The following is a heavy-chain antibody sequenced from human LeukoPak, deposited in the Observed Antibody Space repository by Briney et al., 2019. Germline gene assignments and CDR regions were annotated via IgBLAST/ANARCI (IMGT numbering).Heavy chain of an antibody. CDR2: INHSGST. D-gene: IGHD6-13*01. CDR1: GGSFSGYY. CDR3: ARLAGYSSSWYRDPLTYYFDY. Sequence: SETLSLTCAVYGGSFSGYYWSWIRQPPGKGLEWIGEINHSGSTNYNPSLKSRVTISVDTSKNQFSLKLSSVTAADTAVYYCARLAGYSSSWYRDPLTYYFDYWGQGTLVTVSS. V-gene: IGHV4-34*01. J-gene: IGHJ4*02.